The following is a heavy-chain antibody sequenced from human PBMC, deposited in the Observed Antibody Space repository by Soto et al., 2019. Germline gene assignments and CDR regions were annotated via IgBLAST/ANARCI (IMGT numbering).Heavy chain of an antibody. CDR3: ASRISMIVAGPSGAFDI. Sequence: GGSLSLSCAASGFIVSRNYMSWVRQAPGKGLEWVSVIYSGGSTFYADSVKGRFTISRDNFKNTLYLQMNSLRAEDTAVYYCASRISMIVAGPSGAFDIWGQGTMVTVSS. V-gene: IGHV3-53*01. D-gene: IGHD3-22*01. CDR1: GFIVSRNY. J-gene: IGHJ3*02. CDR2: IYSGGST.